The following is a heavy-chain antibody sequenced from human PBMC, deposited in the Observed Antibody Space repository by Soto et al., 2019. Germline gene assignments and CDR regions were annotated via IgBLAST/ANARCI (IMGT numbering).Heavy chain of an antibody. Sequence: SETLSLTCAVYGGSFSGYYWSWIRQPPGKGLEWIGEINHSGSTNYNPSLKSRVTISVDTSKNQFSLKLSSVTAADTAVYYCARVRPSWYSSSWYPAAFDYWGQGTLVTVSS. CDR1: GGSFSGYY. CDR3: ARVRPSWYSSSWYPAAFDY. CDR2: INHSGST. V-gene: IGHV4-34*01. D-gene: IGHD6-13*01. J-gene: IGHJ4*02.